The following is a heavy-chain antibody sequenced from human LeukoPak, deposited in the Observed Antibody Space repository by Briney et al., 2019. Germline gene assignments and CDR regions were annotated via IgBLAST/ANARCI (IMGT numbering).Heavy chain of an antibody. Sequence: GGSLRLSCAASGFAFGSNWMHWVRQAPGKGLEWIAYMSSSMNTIYYADAVKGRFTVSRDNANNSVHLQMSSLRAEDTAVYYCATPGVRDYYYYLDVWGTGTTVTVSS. CDR2: MSSSMNTI. CDR3: ATPGVRDYYYYLDV. CDR1: GFAFGSNW. V-gene: IGHV3-48*04. J-gene: IGHJ6*03. D-gene: IGHD2-21*01.